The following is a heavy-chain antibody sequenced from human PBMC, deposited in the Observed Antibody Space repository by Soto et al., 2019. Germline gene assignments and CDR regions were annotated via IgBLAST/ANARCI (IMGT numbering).Heavy chain of an antibody. V-gene: IGHV4-61*01. CDR2: IYYSGST. CDR1: GGSVSSGSYY. D-gene: IGHD2-8*02. Sequence: QVQLQESGPGLVKPSETLSLTCTVSGGSVSSGSYYWSWIRQPPGKGLEWNGYIYYSGSTNYNPSRKSRVTISVDTSKNQFSLKLSSVTAADTAVYYCARDTGGGNPFDYWGQGTLVTVSS. J-gene: IGHJ4*02. CDR3: ARDTGGGNPFDY.